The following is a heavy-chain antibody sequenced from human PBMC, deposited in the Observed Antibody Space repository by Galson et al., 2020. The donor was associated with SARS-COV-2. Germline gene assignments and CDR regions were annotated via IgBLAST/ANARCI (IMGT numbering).Heavy chain of an antibody. CDR2: IYPGDSDT. D-gene: IGHD3-22*01. CDR1: GYSFTSYW. Sequence: GESLKISCKGSGYSFTSYWIGWVRQMPGKGLEWMGIIYPGDSDTRYSPSFQDQVTISADKSISTAYLQWSSLKASDTAMYYCARRAYYDSSGYYYFDYWGQGTLVTVSS. J-gene: IGHJ4*02. V-gene: IGHV5-51*01. CDR3: ARRAYYDSSGYYYFDY.